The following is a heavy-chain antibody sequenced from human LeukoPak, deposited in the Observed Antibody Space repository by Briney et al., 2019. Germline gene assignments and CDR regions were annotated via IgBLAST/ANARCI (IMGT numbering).Heavy chain of an antibody. Sequence: PSETLSLTCTVSGGSISSSSYYWGWIRQPPGKGPEWIGSIYYSGSTYYNPSLKSRVTISVDTSKNQFSLKLSSVTAADTAVYYCARQEYYYGSDLGYFDYWGQGALVTVSS. V-gene: IGHV4-39*01. CDR3: ARQEYYYGSDLGYFDY. CDR1: GGSISSSSYY. CDR2: IYYSGST. J-gene: IGHJ4*02. D-gene: IGHD3-10*01.